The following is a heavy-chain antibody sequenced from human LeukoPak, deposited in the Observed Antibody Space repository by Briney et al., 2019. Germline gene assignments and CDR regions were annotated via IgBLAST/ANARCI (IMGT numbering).Heavy chain of an antibody. J-gene: IGHJ5*02. Sequence: ASVTVSCTASGYTFTSYGISWVRQAPGQGLEWMGWISAYNGNTNYAQKLQGRVTMTTDTSTSTAYMELRSLRSDDTAVYYCARDLKYYGDYAGGFDPWGQGTLVTVSS. CDR2: ISAYNGNT. V-gene: IGHV1-18*01. CDR3: ARDLKYYGDYAGGFDP. D-gene: IGHD4-17*01. CDR1: GYTFTSYG.